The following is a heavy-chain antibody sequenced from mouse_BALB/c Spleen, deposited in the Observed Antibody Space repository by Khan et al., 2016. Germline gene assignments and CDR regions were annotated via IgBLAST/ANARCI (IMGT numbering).Heavy chain of an antibody. Sequence: EVQLQESGPGLVKPSQSLSLTCTVSGYSITSDYAWNWIRQFPGNKLEWMGYISYSGSTNYNPSLKSRIPITRDKSKNPFFLQLNSATTEDTATYYCARSAYGPSWFDYWCQGTLVTVSA. CDR2: ISYSGST. J-gene: IGHJ3*01. CDR1: GYSITSDYA. CDR3: ARSAYGPSWFDY. D-gene: IGHD1-1*01. V-gene: IGHV3-2*02.